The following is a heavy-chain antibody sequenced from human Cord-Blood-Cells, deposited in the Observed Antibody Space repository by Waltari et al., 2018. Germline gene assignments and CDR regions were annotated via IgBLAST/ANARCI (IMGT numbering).Heavy chain of an antibody. D-gene: IGHD5-18*01. CDR3: AGRGYSYGYFDY. CDR1: GCSISSSSYY. J-gene: IGHJ4*02. CDR2: IYYSGST. Sequence: QLQLQESGPGLVKPSETLSLTCTVSGCSISSSSYYWGWIRQPPGKGLEWIGSIYYSGSTYYNPSLKSRVTISVDTSKNQFSLKLSSVTAADTAVYYCAGRGYSYGYFDYWGQGTLVTVSS. V-gene: IGHV4-39*01.